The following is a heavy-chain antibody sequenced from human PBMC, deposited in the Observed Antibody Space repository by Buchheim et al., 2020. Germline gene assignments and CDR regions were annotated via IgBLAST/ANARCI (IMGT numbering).Heavy chain of an antibody. CDR2: INPNSGCT. CDR1: GYTFSGYY. Sequence: QVQLVQSGAEVKKPGASVMVSCKASGYTFSGYYMHWVRQAPGQGLEWMGWINPNSGCTKYALRFQGRVTMTRDTSISTAYMELRSLISDDTAVYYCARDRDYSKFGYYYYGMDVWGQGTT. D-gene: IGHD4-11*01. V-gene: IGHV1-2*02. J-gene: IGHJ6*02. CDR3: ARDRDYSKFGYYYYGMDV.